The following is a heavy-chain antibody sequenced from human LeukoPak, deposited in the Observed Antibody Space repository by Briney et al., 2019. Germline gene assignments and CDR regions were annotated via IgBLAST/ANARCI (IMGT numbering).Heavy chain of an antibody. Sequence: PGGSLRLSCAASGFTFSSYSMNWVRQAPGKGLEWVSSISSSSSYIYYADSVKGRFTISRDNAKNSLYLQMNSLRAEDTAVYYCARDGPGSYQLLYDYYGMDVWGQGTTVTVSS. V-gene: IGHV3-21*01. CDR3: ARDGPGSYQLLYDYYGMDV. CDR1: GFTFSSYS. J-gene: IGHJ6*02. D-gene: IGHD2-2*01. CDR2: ISSSSSYI.